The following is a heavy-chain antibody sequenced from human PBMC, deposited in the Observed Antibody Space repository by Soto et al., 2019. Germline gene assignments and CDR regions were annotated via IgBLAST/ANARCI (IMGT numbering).Heavy chain of an antibody. CDR1: GGFFSGYY. CDR2: INHSGST. V-gene: IGHV4-34*01. Sequence: QVQLQQWGAGLLKPSETLSLTCAVYGGFFSGYYWSWIRQPPGKGLEWIGEINHSGSTNYNPSLKSRVTISVDTSKNQFSLKLSSVTAADTAVYYCARAAVAGTRVDYWGQGTLVTVSS. CDR3: ARAAVAGTRVDY. J-gene: IGHJ4*02. D-gene: IGHD6-19*01.